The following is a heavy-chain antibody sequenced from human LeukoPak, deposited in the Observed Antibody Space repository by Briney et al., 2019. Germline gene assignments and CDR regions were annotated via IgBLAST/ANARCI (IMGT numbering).Heavy chain of an antibody. CDR1: GYTFTGYY. J-gene: IGHJ4*02. CDR3: ARDASGIAVAGTFGY. CDR2: TNPNSGGT. Sequence: GSVKVSCKASGYTFTGYYMHWVRQAPGQGREGMGWTNPNSGGTNYAQKFQGRVTMTRDASISTAYMELSRLRSDDTAVYYCARDASGIAVAGTFGYWGQGTLVTVSS. D-gene: IGHD6-19*01. V-gene: IGHV1-2*02.